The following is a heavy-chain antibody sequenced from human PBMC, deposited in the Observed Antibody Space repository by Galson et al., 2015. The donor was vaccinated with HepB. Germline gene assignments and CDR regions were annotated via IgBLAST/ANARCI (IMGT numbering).Heavy chain of an antibody. CDR3: ARGVLLWDGPDY. CDR2: INPSGGST. V-gene: IGHV1-46*01. CDR1: GYKFTSYY. D-gene: IGHD3-10*01. Sequence: SVKVSCKASGYKFTSYYMHWVRQAPGQGLEWMGIINPSGGSTDYAQKFRGRHTMTRDTSTSTVFMELSSLRSEDTAVYHCARGVLLWDGPDYWGQGTLVTVSS. J-gene: IGHJ4*02.